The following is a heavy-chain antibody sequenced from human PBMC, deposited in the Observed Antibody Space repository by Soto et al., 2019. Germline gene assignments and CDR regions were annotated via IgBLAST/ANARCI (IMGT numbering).Heavy chain of an antibody. D-gene: IGHD6-19*01. Sequence: LSLTCAVYGGSFSGYYWGWIRQPPGKGLEWIGEINHSGSTNYNPSLKSRVTISVDTSKNQFSLKLSSVTAADTAVYYCARGRLAVAGPKYYYYGMDVWGQGTTVTVSS. J-gene: IGHJ6*02. V-gene: IGHV4-34*01. CDR2: INHSGST. CDR3: ARGRLAVAGPKYYYYGMDV. CDR1: GGSFSGYY.